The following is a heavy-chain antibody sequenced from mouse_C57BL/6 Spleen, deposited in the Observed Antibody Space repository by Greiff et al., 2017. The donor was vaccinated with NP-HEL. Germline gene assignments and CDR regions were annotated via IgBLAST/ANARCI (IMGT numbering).Heavy chain of an antibody. CDR2: SGST. CDR1: GYTFTDYY. J-gene: IGHJ2*01. D-gene: IGHD4-1*01. Sequence: QVQLQQSGAELVKPGASVKISCKASGYTFTDYYINWVKQRPGSGSTYYNEKFKGKATLTADKSSSTAYMQLSSLTSEDSAVYFCARLGTGTKGGFDYWGQGTTLTVSS. CDR3: ARLGTGTKGGFDY. V-gene: IGHV1-77*01.